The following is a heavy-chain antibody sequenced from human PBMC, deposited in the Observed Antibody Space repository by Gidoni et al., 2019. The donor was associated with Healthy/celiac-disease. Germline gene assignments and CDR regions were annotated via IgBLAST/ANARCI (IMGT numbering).Heavy chain of an antibody. J-gene: IGHJ6*02. CDR1: GFTFSSYS. Sequence: EVQLVESGGGLVKPGGSLRLSCAASGFTFSSYSMNWVRQAPGKGLEWVSSISSSSSYIYYADSVKGRFIISRDNAKNSLYLQMNSLRTEDTAVYYCARDQSGSCMDVWGQGTTVTVSS. D-gene: IGHD1-26*01. CDR3: ARDQSGSCMDV. CDR2: ISSSSSYI. V-gene: IGHV3-21*01.